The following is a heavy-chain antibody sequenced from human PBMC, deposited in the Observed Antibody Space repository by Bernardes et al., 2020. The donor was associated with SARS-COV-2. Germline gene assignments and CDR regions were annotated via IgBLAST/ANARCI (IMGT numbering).Heavy chain of an antibody. CDR3: ARGNVVRGGNSYYYGMDV. D-gene: IGHD3-10*01. CDR1: GVSISNYF. Sequence: SETLSLTCTVSGVSISNYFWSWIRQPPGKGLEWIGYISYTGSNAYNPSLKSRVTISRDTSKNHFSLKLNSVTAADTAVYYCARGNVVRGGNSYYYGMDVWGQGTTVTVSS. CDR2: ISYTGSN. V-gene: IGHV4-59*01. J-gene: IGHJ6*02.